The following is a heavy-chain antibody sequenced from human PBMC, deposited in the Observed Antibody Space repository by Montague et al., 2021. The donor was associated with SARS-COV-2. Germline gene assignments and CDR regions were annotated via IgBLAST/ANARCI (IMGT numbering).Heavy chain of an antibody. Sequence: SETLSLTCAVSSESFRGYYWSWIRQPPGKGLEWIGEINHSGSTTXXPSLESRVSISVDTSNKQFSLKVTSVTAADTAVYYCARLGAITLVRGITKADFSNYGMDVWGQGTTVTVSS. CDR1: SESFRGYY. V-gene: IGHV4-34*01. CDR3: ARLGAITLVRGITKADFSNYGMDV. J-gene: IGHJ6*02. CDR2: INHSGST. D-gene: IGHD3-10*01.